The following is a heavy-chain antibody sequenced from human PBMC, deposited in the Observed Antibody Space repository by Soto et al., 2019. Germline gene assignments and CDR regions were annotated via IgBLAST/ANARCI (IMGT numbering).Heavy chain of an antibody. V-gene: IGHV3-7*01. J-gene: IGHJ4*02. CDR1: GFTFSSYW. CDR2: TKPDGSEK. CDR3: ARVAYVDESFDY. Sequence: EVHLVESGGGLVQPGGSLRLSCAASGFTFSSYWMTWVRQAPGKGLEWVANTKPDGSEKNYVGSVKGRFTISRDNAKNSLFLQMDSLRAEDTAVYYCARVAYVDESFDYRGQGTLVTVSS. D-gene: IGHD2-21*01.